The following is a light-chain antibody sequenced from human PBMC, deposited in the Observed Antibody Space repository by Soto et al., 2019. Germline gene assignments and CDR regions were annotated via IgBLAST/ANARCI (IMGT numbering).Light chain of an antibody. V-gene: IGLV2-14*01. CDR3: SSYTSSSTLVV. J-gene: IGLJ2*01. CDR1: SSDVGGYNY. CDR2: DVS. Sequence: QSALTQPASVSGSPGQSITISCTGTSSDVGGYNYVSWYQQHPGKAPKLTIYDVSNRPSGVSNRFSGSKSGNTASLTISGPQAEDEADYYCSSYTSSSTLVVFGGGTKLTVL.